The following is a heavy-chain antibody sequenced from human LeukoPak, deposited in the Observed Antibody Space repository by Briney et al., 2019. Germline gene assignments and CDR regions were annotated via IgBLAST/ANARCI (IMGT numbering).Heavy chain of an antibody. CDR3: ARSYCDSSTCYMPFDY. V-gene: IGHV1-69*02. CDR2: IIPIPRLA. CDR1: GGTFSSYT. Sequence: SVKVSCKASGGTFSSYTISRVRQAPGQGLEWMGRIIPIPRLANYAQKFQGRVTITADKSTSTAFLELSSLRSEDTAVYYCARSYCDSSTCYMPFDYWGRGTLVTVSS. D-gene: IGHD2-2*02. J-gene: IGHJ4*02.